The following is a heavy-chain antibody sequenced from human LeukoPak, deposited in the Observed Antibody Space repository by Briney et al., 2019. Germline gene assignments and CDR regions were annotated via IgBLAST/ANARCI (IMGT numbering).Heavy chain of an antibody. CDR1: GYRFTSYW. Sequence: KHGESLKISCKGSGYRFTSYWISWVRQMPGKGLEWMGRIDPSDSYTNYSPSFQGHVTISADQSISTGYLQWSSLKASGTGVYYCALSQGTTSTDYFDFWGQGTLVTVSS. CDR3: ALSQGTTSTDYFDF. J-gene: IGHJ4*02. V-gene: IGHV5-10-1*01. D-gene: IGHD1-7*01. CDR2: IDPSDSYT.